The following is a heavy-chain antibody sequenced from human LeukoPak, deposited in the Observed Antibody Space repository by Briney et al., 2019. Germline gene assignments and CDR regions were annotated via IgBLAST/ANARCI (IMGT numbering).Heavy chain of an antibody. V-gene: IGHV4-39*01. D-gene: IGHD3-3*01. CDR3: ARRGRITIFGVVIGDWFDP. Sequence: PSETLSLTCTVSGGSISSSSYYWGWIRQPPGKGLEWIGSIYYSGSTYYNPSLKSRVTISVDTSKNQFSLKLSSVTAADTAVYYCARRGRITIFGVVIGDWFDPWGQGTLVTVSS. J-gene: IGHJ5*02. CDR1: GGSISSSSYY. CDR2: IYYSGST.